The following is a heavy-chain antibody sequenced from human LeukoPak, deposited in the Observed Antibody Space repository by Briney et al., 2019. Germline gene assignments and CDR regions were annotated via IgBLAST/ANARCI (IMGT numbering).Heavy chain of an antibody. V-gene: IGHV4-39*07. D-gene: IGHD2-8*02. CDR1: GGSISSYY. CDR2: ISYSGAA. CDR3: VRVRTGSISDH. Sequence: KPSETLSLTCTVSGGSISSYYWGWVRQPPEKGLEWLGSISYSGAAYYNPSLRSRVTVSRDTSKNQFSLNLNSVTAADTAVYYCVRVRTGSISDHWGQGILVIVSS. J-gene: IGHJ4*02.